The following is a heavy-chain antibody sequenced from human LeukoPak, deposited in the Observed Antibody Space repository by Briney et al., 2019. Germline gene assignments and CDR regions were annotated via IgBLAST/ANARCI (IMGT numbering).Heavy chain of an antibody. D-gene: IGHD6-13*01. CDR1: GFTFSSYA. Sequence: GGSLRLSCAASGFTFSSYAMHWVRQAPGKGLEWVAVISYDGSNKYYADSVKGRFTISRDSSKNTLYLQMNSLRAEDTAVYYCARHYSSSLYFQHWGQGTLVTVSS. V-gene: IGHV3-30-3*01. CDR3: ARHYSSSLYFQH. J-gene: IGHJ1*01. CDR2: ISYDGSNK.